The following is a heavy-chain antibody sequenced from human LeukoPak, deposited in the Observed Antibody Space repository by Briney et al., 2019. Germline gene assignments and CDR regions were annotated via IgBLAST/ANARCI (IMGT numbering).Heavy chain of an antibody. CDR3: ARQRDYYDTSGYDYFDY. D-gene: IGHD3-22*01. Sequence: PSETLSLTCTVSGGSISSSGYFWGWIRQPPGKGLDWIGSIHYSGSTYYNPSLKSRVTISVDTSKNQFSLKLGSVTAADTAVYYCARQRDYYDTSGYDYFDYWGQGTLVTVSS. V-gene: IGHV4-39*01. CDR1: GGSISSSGYF. J-gene: IGHJ4*02. CDR2: IHYSGST.